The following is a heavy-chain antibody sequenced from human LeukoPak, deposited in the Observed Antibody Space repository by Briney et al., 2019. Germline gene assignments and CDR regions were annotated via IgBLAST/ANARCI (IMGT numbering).Heavy chain of an antibody. CDR3: ARLDAQRWLQLSGSTYYFDY. V-gene: IGHV4-30-4*08. CDR2: IYYSGST. D-gene: IGHD5-24*01. CDR1: GGSISSGDYY. Sequence: SETLSLTCTVSGGSISSGDYYWSWIRQPPGKGLEWIGYIYYSGSTYYNPSLKSRVTISVDTSKNQFSPKLSSVTAADTAVYYCARLDAQRWLQLSGSTYYFDYWGQGTLVTVSS. J-gene: IGHJ4*02.